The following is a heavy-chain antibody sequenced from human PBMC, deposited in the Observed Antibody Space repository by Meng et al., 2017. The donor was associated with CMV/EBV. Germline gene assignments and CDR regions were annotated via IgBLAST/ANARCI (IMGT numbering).Heavy chain of an antibody. V-gene: IGHV4-59*01. CDR3: ARLQAASTIPSPVCAFDI. J-gene: IGHJ3*02. Sequence: SETLSLTCTVSGGSISSYYWSWIRQPPGKGLEWIGYIYYSGSTNYNPSLKSRVTISVDTCKNQFSLKLSSVTAADTAVYYCARLQAASTIPSPVCAFDIWGQGTMVTVSS. CDR1: GGSISSYY. D-gene: IGHD3-3*01. CDR2: IYYSGST.